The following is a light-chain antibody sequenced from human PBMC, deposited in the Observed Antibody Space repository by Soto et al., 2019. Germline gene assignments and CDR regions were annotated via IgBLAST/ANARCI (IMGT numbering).Light chain of an antibody. Sequence: EIVLTQSPGTLSLSPGESATLSCRASQSVTASNLAWYQQKPGQAPRLLIYRASNRATGIPDRFSGSGSGTEFTLTINRLEPGDFAVYYCRQYGSSGGHGFGQGTKVEIK. CDR2: RAS. CDR3: RQYGSSGGHG. J-gene: IGKJ2*03. CDR1: QSVTASN. V-gene: IGKV3-20*01.